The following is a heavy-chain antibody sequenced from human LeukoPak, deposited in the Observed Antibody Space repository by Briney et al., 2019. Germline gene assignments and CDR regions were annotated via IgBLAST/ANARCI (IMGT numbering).Heavy chain of an antibody. V-gene: IGHV3-64D*06. D-gene: IGHD3/OR15-3a*01. Sequence: PGGSLRLSCSVSGFTFSTYVMHWVRQAPGQGLEYVSAISSNGDNTYYADSVKGRFTISRDNSKITLYLQMSRLRADDTAVYYCVRWTGYWGQGTLVTVSS. CDR3: VRWTGY. J-gene: IGHJ4*02. CDR2: ISSNGDNT. CDR1: GFTFSTYV.